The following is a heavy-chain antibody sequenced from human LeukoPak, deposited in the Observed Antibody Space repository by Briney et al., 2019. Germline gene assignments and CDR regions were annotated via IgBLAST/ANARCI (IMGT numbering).Heavy chain of an antibody. CDR2: IRYDGSNK. D-gene: IGHD3-3*01. J-gene: IGHJ4*02. CDR1: GFTFSSYG. CDR3: AKGFGRFLEWLLPD. V-gene: IGHV3-30*02. Sequence: PGGSLRLSCAASGFTFSSYGMHWVRQAPGKGLEWVAFIRYDGSNKYYADSVKGRFTISRDNSKNTLYLQMNSLRAEDTAVYYCAKGFGRFLEWLLPDWGQGTLVTVSS.